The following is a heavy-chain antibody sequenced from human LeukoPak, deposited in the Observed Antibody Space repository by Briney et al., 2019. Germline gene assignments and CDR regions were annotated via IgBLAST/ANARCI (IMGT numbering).Heavy chain of an antibody. CDR1: GFXFSNAW. CDR2: IKSKTDGGTT. CDR3: TPSSGYYPYYFDY. D-gene: IGHD3-22*01. Sequence: GGSLRLSCAASGFXFSNAWMSWVRQAPGKGLEWVGRIKSKTDGGTTDYAAPVKGRFTISRDDSKNTLYLQMNSLKTEDTAVYYCTPSSGYYPYYFDYWGQGTLVTVSS. J-gene: IGHJ4*02. V-gene: IGHV3-15*01.